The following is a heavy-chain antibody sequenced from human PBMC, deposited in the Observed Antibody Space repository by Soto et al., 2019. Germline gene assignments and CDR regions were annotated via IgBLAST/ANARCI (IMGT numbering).Heavy chain of an antibody. CDR3: ARDDIPGRAVAIYGMDV. D-gene: IGHD6-19*01. V-gene: IGHV3-33*01. CDR1: GFTFSSYG. CDR2: IWFDGGNK. Sequence: QVQLVESGGGVVQPGRSLRLSCAASGFTFSSYGMHWVRQAPGKGLEWVAVIWFDGGNKYYADSVKGRFTISRDNSKNTLYLQMNSLRAEDTAVYYCARDDIPGRAVAIYGMDVWGQGTTVTVSS. J-gene: IGHJ6*02.